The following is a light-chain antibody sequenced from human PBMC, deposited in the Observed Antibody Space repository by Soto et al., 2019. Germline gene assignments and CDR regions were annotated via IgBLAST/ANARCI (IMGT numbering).Light chain of an antibody. CDR3: QQYNNWDST. CDR1: QSVSRN. V-gene: IGKV3-15*01. J-gene: IGKJ1*01. Sequence: EIVMTQSPATLSVSPGERATLSCRASQSVSRNLAWYQQKPGQAPRLLIYGASTRATGFPARFSGSGSGAEFTLTSSSLQYEDFEFYYCQQYNNWDSTVGQGPKAEIK. CDR2: GAS.